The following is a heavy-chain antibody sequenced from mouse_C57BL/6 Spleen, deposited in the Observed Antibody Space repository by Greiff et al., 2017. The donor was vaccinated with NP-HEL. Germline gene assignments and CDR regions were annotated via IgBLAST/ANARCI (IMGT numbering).Heavy chain of an antibody. D-gene: IGHD2-4*01. V-gene: IGHV1-61*01. CDR2: IYPSDSET. Sequence: VQLQQPGAELVRPGSSVKLSCKASGYTFTSYWMDWVKQRPGQGLEWIGNIYPSDSETHYNQKFKDKATLTVDKSSSTAYMQLSSLTSEDSAVYDCARGGYYDYGGWCAYWGQGTLVTVSA. J-gene: IGHJ3*01. CDR1: GYTFTSYW. CDR3: ARGGYYDYGGWCAY.